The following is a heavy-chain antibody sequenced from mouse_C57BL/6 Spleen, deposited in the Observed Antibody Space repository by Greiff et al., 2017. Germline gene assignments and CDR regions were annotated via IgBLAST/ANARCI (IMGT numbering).Heavy chain of an antibody. D-gene: IGHD1-1*01. CDR1: GFTFNTYA. J-gene: IGHJ4*01. CDR3: VREGIYYYGSSPYAMDY. V-gene: IGHV10-3*01. CDR2: IRSKSSNYAT. Sequence: EVMLVESGGGLVQPKGSLKLSCAASGFTFNTYAMHWVRQAPGKGLEWVARIRSKSSNYATYYADSVKDRFTISRDDSQSMLYLQMNNLKTEDTAMYYCVREGIYYYGSSPYAMDYWGQGTSVTVSS.